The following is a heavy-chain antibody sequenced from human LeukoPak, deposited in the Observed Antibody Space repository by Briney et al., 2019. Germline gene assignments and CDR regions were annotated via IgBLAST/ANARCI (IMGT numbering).Heavy chain of an antibody. CDR3: ARGVDRGNAFDI. CDR2: ISSSSSYI. V-gene: IGHV3-21*01. CDR1: GFTFSSYS. Sequence: GGSLRLSCAASGFTFSSYSMNWVRQAPGKGLEWVSSISSSSSYINYADSVKGRFTISRDNAKNSLYLQMNSLRAEDTAVYYCARGVDRGNAFDIWGQGTMVTVSS. D-gene: IGHD2-15*01. J-gene: IGHJ3*02.